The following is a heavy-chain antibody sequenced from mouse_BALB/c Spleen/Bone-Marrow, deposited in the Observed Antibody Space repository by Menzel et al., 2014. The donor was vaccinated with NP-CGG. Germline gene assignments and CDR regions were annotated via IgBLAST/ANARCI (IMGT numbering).Heavy chain of an antibody. V-gene: IGHV5-6*02. D-gene: IGHD4-1*01. CDR1: GFTFSSYG. J-gene: IGHJ4*01. Sequence: EVMLVESGGDLVKPGGSLKLSCAASGFTFSSYGMSWVRQTPGKRLEWVATISSGGHYTYYLDSVKGRFTISRDNAKNTLYLQMSSLKSEDTAMFYCTRRGNWDGRNAMDYWGQGTSVTVSS. CDR2: ISSGGHYT. CDR3: TRRGNWDGRNAMDY.